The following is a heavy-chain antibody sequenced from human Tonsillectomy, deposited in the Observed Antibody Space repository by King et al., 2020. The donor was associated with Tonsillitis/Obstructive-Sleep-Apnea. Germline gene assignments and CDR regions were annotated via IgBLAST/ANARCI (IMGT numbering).Heavy chain of an antibody. D-gene: IGHD5-12*01. J-gene: IGHJ4*01. Sequence: VQLQQWGAGLLKPSETLSLTCAIYVGSFSGYYWSWIRQPPGKGLEWIGEINHSGSTNYNPSLKSRVTLSVDTSKNQFSLKLGPVTAADTAVYYCAGGPSIMATGFDYWGQGTLVTVSP. CDR1: VGSFSGYY. CDR3: AGGPSIMATGFDY. V-gene: IGHV4-34*01. CDR2: INHSGST.